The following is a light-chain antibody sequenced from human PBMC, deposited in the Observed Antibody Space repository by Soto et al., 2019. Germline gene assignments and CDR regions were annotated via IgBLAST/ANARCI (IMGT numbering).Light chain of an antibody. J-gene: IGKJ4*01. V-gene: IGKV3-20*01. CDR3: QQFSSYPLT. Sequence: AFTEGPGSLALSPWERATVSCMASLTVRNNYLAWYQQKPGQAPRLLIYDASSRATGIPDRFSGGGSGTDFTLTISRLEPEDLAVYYCQQFSSYPLTFSGGTKVDTK. CDR1: LTVRNNY. CDR2: DAS.